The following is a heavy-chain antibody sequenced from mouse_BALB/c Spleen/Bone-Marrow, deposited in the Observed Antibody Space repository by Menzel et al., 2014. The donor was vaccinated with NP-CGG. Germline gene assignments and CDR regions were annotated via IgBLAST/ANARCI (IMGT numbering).Heavy chain of an antibody. D-gene: IGHD4-1*01. CDR1: GFNIKDTY. CDR3: ASLTGTFDY. CDR2: IDPANEHT. J-gene: IGHJ2*01. V-gene: IGHV14-3*02. Sequence: VQLQQPGAELVKPGASVKLSCTASGFNIKDTYIHWVKQRPEQGLEWIGRIDPANEHTKYDPNFQGKATITADTSSNTAYLQLSSLTSEDTAVYYCASLTGTFDYWGQGSTLTVSS.